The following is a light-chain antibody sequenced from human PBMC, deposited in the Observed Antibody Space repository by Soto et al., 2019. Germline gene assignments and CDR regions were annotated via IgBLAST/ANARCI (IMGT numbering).Light chain of an antibody. CDR2: EIS. Sequence: QSALTQPASVSESPGQSITISCTGTSSDVGASDFVSWYQQHPGKAPELIIYEISNRPSGVSSRFSGSKSGNKASLTISGLQAEDESDYYCSSYTTSHTLVFGGGTKLTVL. J-gene: IGLJ2*01. CDR1: SSDVGASDF. CDR3: SSYTTSHTLV. V-gene: IGLV2-14*01.